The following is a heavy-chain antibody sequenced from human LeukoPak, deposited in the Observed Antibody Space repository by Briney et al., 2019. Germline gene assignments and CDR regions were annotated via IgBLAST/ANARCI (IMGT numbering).Heavy chain of an antibody. V-gene: IGHV3-23*01. CDR3: AKDVGSTSFNWLDP. CDR1: GFTFSRYA. CDR2: ISNNGGST. Sequence: GGSLRLSCAASGFTFSRYAMSWVRQGPGKGLEWVSGISNNGGSTYYPDSVKGRFTISRGNSKNTLYLQMNSLKAADTAVYYCAKDVGSTSFNWLDPWGQGTLVTVSS. D-gene: IGHD2-2*01. J-gene: IGHJ5*02.